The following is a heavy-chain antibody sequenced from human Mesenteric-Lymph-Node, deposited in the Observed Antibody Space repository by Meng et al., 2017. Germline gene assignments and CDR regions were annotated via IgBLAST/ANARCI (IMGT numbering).Heavy chain of an antibody. CDR3: AIVAAAGNEWFDP. Sequence: LLHVVSLCSALAHTTSVTCVVCGGAVIGYYLRRIRRPLGKGLKRIGEINQCGRTNYNPSLKCRVTISVDKSKNQFSLKLSSVTAADTTVYYCAIVAAAGNEWFDPWGQGTLVTVSS. V-gene: IGHV4-34*01. CDR2: INQCGRT. CDR1: GGAVIGYY. D-gene: IGHD6-13*01. J-gene: IGHJ5*02.